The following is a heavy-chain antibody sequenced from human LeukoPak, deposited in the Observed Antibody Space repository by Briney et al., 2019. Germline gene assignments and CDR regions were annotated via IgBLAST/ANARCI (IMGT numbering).Heavy chain of an antibody. D-gene: IGHD1-26*01. CDR1: GFTFSSYS. CDR2: ISSSSSYI. J-gene: IGHJ6*02. Sequence: PGGSLRLSCAASGFTFSSYSMNWVRRAPGKGLEWVSPISSSSSYIYYADSVKGRFTISRDNAKNSLYLQMNSLRAEDTAVYYCARESGSGIYYYYGMDVWGQGTTVTVSS. CDR3: ARESGSGIYYYYGMDV. V-gene: IGHV3-21*01.